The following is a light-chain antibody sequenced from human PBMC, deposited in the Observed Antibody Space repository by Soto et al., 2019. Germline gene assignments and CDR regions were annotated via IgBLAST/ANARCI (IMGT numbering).Light chain of an antibody. CDR1: QSISSW. V-gene: IGKV1-5*01. CDR2: DAS. CDR3: QQSFSFPAT. Sequence: DIQMTQSPSTLSASVGDRVTITCRASQSISSWLAWYQQKPGKAPKLLIYDASSLESGVPSRFSGGGSGTDFTLTISSLQPEDFVTYFCQQSFSFPATFGGGTKVDI. J-gene: IGKJ4*01.